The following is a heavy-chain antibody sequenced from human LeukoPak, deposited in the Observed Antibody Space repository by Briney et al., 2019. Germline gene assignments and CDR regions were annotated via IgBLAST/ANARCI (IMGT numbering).Heavy chain of an antibody. D-gene: IGHD5-12*01. V-gene: IGHV1-46*01. CDR2: INPRDRSI. Sequence: ASVKVSCKVFGYTFINYYVQWVRQAPGQGLEWMGIINPRDRSISYAQKFQGRVTMTRDTSTTTVYMELRSLRSEDTAVYYCARAWGPDITGGGDYWGQGTLVTVSS. J-gene: IGHJ4*02. CDR3: ARAWGPDITGGGDY. CDR1: GYTFINYY.